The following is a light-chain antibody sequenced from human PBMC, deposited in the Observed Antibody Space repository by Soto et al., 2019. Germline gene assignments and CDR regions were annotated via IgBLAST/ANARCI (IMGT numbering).Light chain of an antibody. CDR1: QSVSGSF. V-gene: IGKV3-20*01. J-gene: IGKJ1*01. CDR3: QQYGSSPSWT. CDR2: DAF. Sequence: EIVLTQSPGSLSLSPGERATLSCRASQSVSGSFLAWYQHKPGQAPRLLIYDAFTRLTGIPDRFSGSGSGTDFTLTISSLETEDFAVYYCQQYGSSPSWTFGQGTKVEIK.